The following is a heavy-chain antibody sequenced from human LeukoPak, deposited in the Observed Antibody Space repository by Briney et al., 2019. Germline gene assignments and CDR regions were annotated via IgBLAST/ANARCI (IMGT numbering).Heavy chain of an antibody. J-gene: IGHJ4*02. CDR3: ARSYTAMVIYFDY. CDR1: GGSISSGGYY. D-gene: IGHD5-18*01. V-gene: IGHV4-39*01. CDR2: IYYSGST. Sequence: SETLSLTCTVSGGSISSGGYYWNWIRQPPGKGLEWIGTIYYSGSTYDNPSLKSRVTISVDTSKNQFSLKLSSVTATDTAVYYCARSYTAMVIYFDYWGQGTLVTVSS.